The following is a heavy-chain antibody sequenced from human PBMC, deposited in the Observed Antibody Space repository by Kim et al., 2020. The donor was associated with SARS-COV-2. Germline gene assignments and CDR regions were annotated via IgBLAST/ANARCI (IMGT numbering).Heavy chain of an antibody. J-gene: IGHJ5*02. V-gene: IGHV4-34*01. Sequence: SETLSLTCAVYGGSFSGYYWSWIRQPPGKGLEWIGEINHSGSTNYNPSLKSRVTISVDTSKNQFSLKLSSVTAADTAVYYCARGRSDFRWFGELKGANWFDPWGQGTLVTVSS. CDR1: GGSFSGYY. D-gene: IGHD3-10*01. CDR3: ARGRSDFRWFGELKGANWFDP. CDR2: INHSGST.